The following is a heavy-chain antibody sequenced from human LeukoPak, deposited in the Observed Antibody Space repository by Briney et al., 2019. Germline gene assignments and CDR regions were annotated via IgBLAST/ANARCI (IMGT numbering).Heavy chain of an antibody. CDR3: ASPYCSSTSCPIGAFDI. V-gene: IGHV4-34*01. CDR1: GGSFSGYY. J-gene: IGHJ3*02. CDR2: INHSGST. Sequence: SETLSLTCAVYGGSFSGYYWSWIRQPPGQGLEWIGEINHSGSTNYNPSLKSRVTISVDTSKNQFSLKLSSVTAADTAVYYCASPYCSSTSCPIGAFDIWGQGTMVTVSS. D-gene: IGHD2-2*01.